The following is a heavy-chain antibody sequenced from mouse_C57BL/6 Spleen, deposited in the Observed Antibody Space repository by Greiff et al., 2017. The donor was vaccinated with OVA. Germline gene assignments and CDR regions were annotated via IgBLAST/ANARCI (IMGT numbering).Heavy chain of an antibody. J-gene: IGHJ4*01. V-gene: IGHV2-2*01. CDR1: GFSLTSYG. CDR2: IWRGGST. CDR3: ARWIYYGYDYAMDY. Sequence: VQLQQSGPGLVQPSPSLSITCTVSGFSLTSYGVHWVRQSPGKGLEWLGVIWRGGSTAYNAAFISSLSISKDNSKSQVFFKMNSLQADDTAIYYCARWIYYGYDYAMDYWGQGTSVTVSS. D-gene: IGHD2-2*01.